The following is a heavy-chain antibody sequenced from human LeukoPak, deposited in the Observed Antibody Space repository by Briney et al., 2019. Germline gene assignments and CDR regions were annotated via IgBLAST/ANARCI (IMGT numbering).Heavy chain of an antibody. CDR3: AKSPITVPYYYYGMDV. D-gene: IGHD3-16*01. J-gene: IGHJ6*02. CDR1: GFTFSSYA. CDR2: ISGSGGST. Sequence: PGGSLRLSCAASGFTFSSYAMSWVRQAPGKGLEWASSISGSGGSTYYADSVKGRFTISRDNSKNTLYLQMNSLGAEDTAVYYCAKSPITVPYYYYGMDVWGQGTTVTVSS. V-gene: IGHV3-23*01.